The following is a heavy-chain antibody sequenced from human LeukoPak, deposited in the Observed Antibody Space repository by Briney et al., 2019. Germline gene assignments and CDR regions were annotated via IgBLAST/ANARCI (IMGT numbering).Heavy chain of an antibody. D-gene: IGHD1-26*01. V-gene: IGHV3-23*01. Sequence: GGSLRLSCAASGFTFSTYGMNWVRQAPGKGLEWVSVISGSGGGTYYAGSVKGRFTISRDNSKNTLYLQMDSLRAEDTAVYYCAKSGNYGRGTIDAFDIWGQGTMVTVSS. CDR3: AKSGNYGRGTIDAFDI. J-gene: IGHJ3*02. CDR2: ISGSGGGT. CDR1: GFTFSTYG.